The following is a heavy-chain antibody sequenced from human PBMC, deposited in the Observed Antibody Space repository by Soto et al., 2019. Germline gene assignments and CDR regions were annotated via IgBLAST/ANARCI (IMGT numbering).Heavy chain of an antibody. Sequence: ASVKVSCKASGYTFFTYDISWVRQAPGQGLEWMGWISTYSGDTKYAQKFQGRVTMTTYTSTTTAYLELRSLRSDDTAVYYCARHHGPTTSENWFDPWGQGTLVTVS. J-gene: IGHJ5*02. CDR3: ARHHGPTTSENWFDP. CDR1: GYTFFTYD. D-gene: IGHD5-12*01. CDR2: ISTYSGDT. V-gene: IGHV1-18*01.